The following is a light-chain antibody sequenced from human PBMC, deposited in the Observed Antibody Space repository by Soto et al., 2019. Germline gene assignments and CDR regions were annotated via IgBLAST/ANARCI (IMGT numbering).Light chain of an antibody. V-gene: IGLV2-14*01. Sequence: QSVLTQPASVSGSPGQSITLSCTGTSSDVGVFHYVSWYQQHPGKAPKLIIYEVNNRPSGVSNRFSGSKSGNTASLTISGLQAEDEADYYCSSYTTSSTVVFGGGTKL. CDR2: EVN. CDR1: SSDVGVFHY. J-gene: IGLJ2*01. CDR3: SSYTTSSTVV.